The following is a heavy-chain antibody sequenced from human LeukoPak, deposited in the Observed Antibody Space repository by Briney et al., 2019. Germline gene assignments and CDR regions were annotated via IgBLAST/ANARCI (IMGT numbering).Heavy chain of an antibody. CDR3: AIPRMGY. D-gene: IGHD1-14*01. J-gene: IGHJ4*02. V-gene: IGHV3-7*03. CDR2: IPPDGREK. Sequence: GVSLRLLCAASGLPFNTYWMSWVREAPGKGLENVASIPPDGREKYFVDSAKGRFHVSRDNAKNSLFLQMNSLRAEDTAVYYCAIPRMGYWGQGTLVTVSS. CDR1: GLPFNTYW.